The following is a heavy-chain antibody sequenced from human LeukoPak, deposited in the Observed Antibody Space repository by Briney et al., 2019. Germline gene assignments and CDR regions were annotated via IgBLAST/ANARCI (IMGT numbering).Heavy chain of an antibody. CDR2: INPNSGGT. CDR3: ARDGIAAVGPLDY. V-gene: IGHV1-2*02. Sequence: GASVKVSCKASGYTFTGYYMHWVRQAPGQGLEWMGWINPNSGGTNYAQKFQGRVTMTRDTSISTAYMELSRLRSDDTAVYYCARDGIAAVGPLDYWGQGTLVTVSS. J-gene: IGHJ4*02. CDR1: GYTFTGYY. D-gene: IGHD6-13*01.